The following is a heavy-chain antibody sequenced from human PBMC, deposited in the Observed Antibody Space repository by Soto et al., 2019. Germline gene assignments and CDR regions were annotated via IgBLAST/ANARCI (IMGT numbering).Heavy chain of an antibody. J-gene: IGHJ4*02. V-gene: IGHV3-15*07. CDR2: IKSKTDGGTT. CDR1: GFTFSNAW. Sequence: GGSLRLSCAASGFTFSNAWMNWVRQAPGKGLEWVGRIKSKTDGGTTDYAAPVKGRFTISRDDSKNTLYLQMNSLKTEDTAVYYCTTDPLYDSSGYDFDYWGQGTLVTVSS. D-gene: IGHD3-22*01. CDR3: TTDPLYDSSGYDFDY.